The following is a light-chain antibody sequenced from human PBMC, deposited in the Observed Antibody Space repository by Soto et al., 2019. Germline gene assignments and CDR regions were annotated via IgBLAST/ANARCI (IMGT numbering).Light chain of an antibody. CDR1: SSDVGGYNY. V-gene: IGLV2-11*01. J-gene: IGLJ1*01. Sequence: QSVLTQPRSVSGSPGQSVTISCTGTSSDVGGYNYVSWYQQHPGKAPKLMIYDVSKRPSGVPDRFSGSKSGNTASLTISGLQAEYDADYYTCEYAGSYTHVFGTGTKVT. CDR2: DVS. CDR3: CEYAGSYTHV.